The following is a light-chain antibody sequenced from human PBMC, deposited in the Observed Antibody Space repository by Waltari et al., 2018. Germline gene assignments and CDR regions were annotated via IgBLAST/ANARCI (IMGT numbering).Light chain of an antibody. J-gene: IGLJ2*01. CDR3: QSYDSSLGGSV. CDR2: GNS. CDR1: SPNIGAGYD. Sequence: QSVLTQPPSVSGAPGQRVTISCTGSSPNIGAGYDVNWSQQLPGEAPKLLSYGNSNRPSGVPDRISGSKSGTSASLAITGLQAEDETDYYCQSYDSSLGGSVFGGGTKLTVL. V-gene: IGLV1-40*01.